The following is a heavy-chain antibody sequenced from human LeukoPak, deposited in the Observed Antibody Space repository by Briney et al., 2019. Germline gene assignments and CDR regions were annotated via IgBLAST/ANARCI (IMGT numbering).Heavy chain of an antibody. V-gene: IGHV3-23*01. Sequence: PGGSLRLSCAASGFNFNNYVMSWVRQAPGKGLEWVSGISGSGASTYYADSVKGRFTISRDNPKNTLYLQMNSLRAEDTAVYYCAVWESNSGSYYYWGQGTLVTVSS. CDR3: AVWESNSGSYYY. J-gene: IGHJ4*02. CDR1: GFNFNNYV. CDR2: ISGSGAST. D-gene: IGHD1-26*01.